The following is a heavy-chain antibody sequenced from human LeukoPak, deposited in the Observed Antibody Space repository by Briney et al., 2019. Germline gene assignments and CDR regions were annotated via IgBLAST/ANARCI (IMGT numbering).Heavy chain of an antibody. D-gene: IGHD3-22*01. CDR3: ARDRGYYDSSGYFDPHNWFDP. Sequence: SETLSLTCTVSGGSIRSYYWSWLRQPPGKGREWSGYIYYSGSTNYNPSLKSRVTMSVDTSKNQFSLKLSSVTAADTAVYYCARDRGYYDSSGYFDPHNWFDPWGQGTLVTVSP. V-gene: IGHV4-59*12. CDR1: GGSIRSYY. J-gene: IGHJ5*02. CDR2: IYYSGST.